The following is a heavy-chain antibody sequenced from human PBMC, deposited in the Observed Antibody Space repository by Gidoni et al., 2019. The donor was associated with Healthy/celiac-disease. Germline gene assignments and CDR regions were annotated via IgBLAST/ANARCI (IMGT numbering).Heavy chain of an antibody. J-gene: IGHJ5*02. V-gene: IGHV3-30-3*01. CDR3: ARDSSGWEGWFDP. Sequence: QVQLVESGGGVVQPGRSLRLSCAASGFTFSSYAMHWVRQAPGKGLEWVAVISYDGSNKYYADSVKGRFTISRDNSKNTLYLQMNSLRAEDTAVYYCARDSSGWEGWFDPWGQGTLVTVSS. CDR2: ISYDGSNK. CDR1: GFTFSSYA. D-gene: IGHD6-19*01.